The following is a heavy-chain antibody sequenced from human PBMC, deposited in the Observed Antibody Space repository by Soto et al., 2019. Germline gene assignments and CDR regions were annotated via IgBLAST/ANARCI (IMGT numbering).Heavy chain of an antibody. CDR1: VFIFSNYA. J-gene: IGHJ3*02. D-gene: IGHD1-26*01. CDR3: AKDSYSGSYAHDAFDI. CDR2: ITCGGSNT. Sequence: GGSLRLSWVGCVFIFSNYAMSWVRQPPGKGLEWVPAITCGGSNTYYADCGKGRFTISRDNSKNTLYLQMNSLRAEDTAVSYCAKDSYSGSYAHDAFDIWGQVTMVTVSS. V-gene: IGHV3-23*01.